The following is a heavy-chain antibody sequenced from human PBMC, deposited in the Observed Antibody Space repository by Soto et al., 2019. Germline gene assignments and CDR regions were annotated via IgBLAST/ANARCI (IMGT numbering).Heavy chain of an antibody. J-gene: IGHJ6*02. V-gene: IGHV3-30*18. Sequence: PGGSLRLSCAVSGFTFNNSGMHWIRQAPGKGLEWVAVISFDGSETYYADSMKGRFTISRDNSKNMLQLQMNSLRAEDTAIYYCAKDRAPGAYGHYYGMDVWGQGTTVTVSS. CDR3: AKDRAPGAYGHYYGMDV. D-gene: IGHD5-12*01. CDR2: ISFDGSET. CDR1: GFTFNNSG.